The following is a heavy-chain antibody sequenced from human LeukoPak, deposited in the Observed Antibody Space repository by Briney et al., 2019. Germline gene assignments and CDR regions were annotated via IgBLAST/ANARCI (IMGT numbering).Heavy chain of an antibody. J-gene: IGHJ4*02. CDR3: ARAIGPSIAVAGSEYYFDY. V-gene: IGHV4-34*01. Sequence: GSLRLSCAASGFTFTDYWMSWVRQPPGKGLEWIGEINHSGSTNYNPSLKSRVTTSVDTSKNQFSLELSSVTAADTAVYYCARAIGPSIAVAGSEYYFDYWGQGTLVTVFS. D-gene: IGHD6-19*01. CDR1: GFTFTDYW. CDR2: INHSGST.